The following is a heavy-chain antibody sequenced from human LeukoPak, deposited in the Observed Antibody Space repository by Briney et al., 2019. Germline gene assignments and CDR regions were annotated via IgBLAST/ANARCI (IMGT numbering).Heavy chain of an antibody. CDR1: GVTFSSYA. J-gene: IGHJ5*02. Sequence: GGSLRLSCAASGVTFSSYAMRWVRQAPGKGLAWVSSISGSGGSTCYADSVKGRFTISRDNSKNTLYLQMNSLRAEDTAVYYCASGDFWSGYYTGFMPDPWGQGTLVTVSS. D-gene: IGHD3-3*01. CDR3: ASGDFWSGYYTGFMPDP. V-gene: IGHV3-23*01. CDR2: ISGSGGST.